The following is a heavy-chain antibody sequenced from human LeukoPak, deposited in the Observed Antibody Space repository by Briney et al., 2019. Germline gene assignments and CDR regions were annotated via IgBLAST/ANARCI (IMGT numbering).Heavy chain of an antibody. CDR2: IIPIFGTA. CDR1: GGTFSSYA. J-gene: IGHJ2*01. D-gene: IGHD5-12*01. V-gene: IGHV1-69*05. CDR3: ATHLYSGCSGGWYFDL. Sequence: SVKVSCKASGGTFSSYAISWVRQAPGQGLEWMGGIIPIFGTANYAQKFQGRVTITTDESTSTAYMELSSLRSEDTAVYYCATHLYSGCSGGWYFDLWGRGTLVPVSS.